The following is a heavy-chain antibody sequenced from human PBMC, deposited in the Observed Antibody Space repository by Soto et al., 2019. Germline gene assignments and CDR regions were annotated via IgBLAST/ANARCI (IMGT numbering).Heavy chain of an antibody. J-gene: IGHJ6*02. V-gene: IGHV1-69*01. CDR3: AREVRSVAVDYYYGMDV. Sequence: QVQLVQSGAEVKKPGSSVKVSCKASGGTFSSYAISWVRQAPGQGLEWMGGIIPIFGTANYAQKFQGRVTITADESTSTAYMELSRLRSEDTAVYYCAREVRSVAVDYYYGMDVWGQGPTVTVSS. D-gene: IGHD6-19*01. CDR2: IIPIFGTA. CDR1: GGTFSSYA.